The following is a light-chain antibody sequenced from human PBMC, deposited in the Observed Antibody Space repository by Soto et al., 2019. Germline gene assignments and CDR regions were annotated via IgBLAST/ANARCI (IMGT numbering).Light chain of an antibody. V-gene: IGLV2-14*02. Sequence: QSVLTQPASVSGSPGQSITISCTGTSSDVGSYNLVSWYQQHPGKAPKLMIYEGSKRPSGVSNRFSGSKSGNTASLTISGLQAEDEADYYCSSKINNNTPLYVFGTGTKVTVL. J-gene: IGLJ1*01. CDR1: SSDVGSYNL. CDR3: SSKINNNTPLYV. CDR2: EGS.